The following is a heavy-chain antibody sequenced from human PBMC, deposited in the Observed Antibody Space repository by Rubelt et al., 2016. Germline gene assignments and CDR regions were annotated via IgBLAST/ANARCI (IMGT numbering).Heavy chain of an antibody. CDR3: AKDLRQQLEQIDY. Sequence: RQAPGKGLEWVSAISGSGGSTYYADSVKGRFTISRDNSKNTLYLQMNSLRAEDTAVYYCAKDLRQQLEQIDYWGQGTLVTVSS. CDR2: ISGSGGST. V-gene: IGHV3-23*01. D-gene: IGHD6-13*01. J-gene: IGHJ4*02.